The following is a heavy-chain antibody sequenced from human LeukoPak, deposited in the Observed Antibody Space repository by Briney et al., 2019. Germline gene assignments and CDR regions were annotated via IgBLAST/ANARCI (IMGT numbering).Heavy chain of an antibody. J-gene: IGHJ4*02. D-gene: IGHD6-19*01. V-gene: IGHV3-23*01. CDR1: LFTFSSYG. CDR2: ISGGGDSS. CDR3: TKGGSGWYGFLFDY. Sequence: GGSLRLSCAASLFTFSSYGMNWVRQAPGKGLEWVSSISGGGDSSYYADSVKGRFTISRDNSKNTLYLQMNSLRAEDTAVYYCTKGGSGWYGFLFDYWGQGTLVTVSS.